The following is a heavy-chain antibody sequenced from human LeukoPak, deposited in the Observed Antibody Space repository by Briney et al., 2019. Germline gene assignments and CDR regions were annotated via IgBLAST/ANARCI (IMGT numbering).Heavy chain of an antibody. CDR3: ARVDSSGWNDAFDI. CDR1: GGTFSSYT. Sequence: ASVKVSCKASGGTFSSYTINWVRQAPGQGLGWMGWISGNNGNTNYAQRLQGRVTMTTDTSTSTAYMELRSLRSDDTAVYYCARVDSSGWNDAFDIWGQGTMVTVSS. D-gene: IGHD6-19*01. V-gene: IGHV1-18*01. J-gene: IGHJ3*02. CDR2: ISGNNGNT.